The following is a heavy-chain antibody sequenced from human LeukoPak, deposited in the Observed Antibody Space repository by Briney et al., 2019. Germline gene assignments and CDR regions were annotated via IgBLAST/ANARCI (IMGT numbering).Heavy chain of an antibody. CDR3: AKDYYDSSGYYFPLGN. D-gene: IGHD3-22*01. Sequence: GGSLRLSCAASGFTFSSCGMHWVRQAPGKGLEWVAVISYDGSNKYYADSVKGRFTISRDNSKNTLYLQMNSLRAEDTAVYYCAKDYYDSSGYYFPLGNWGQGTLVTVSS. CDR1: GFTFSSCG. V-gene: IGHV3-30*18. CDR2: ISYDGSNK. J-gene: IGHJ4*02.